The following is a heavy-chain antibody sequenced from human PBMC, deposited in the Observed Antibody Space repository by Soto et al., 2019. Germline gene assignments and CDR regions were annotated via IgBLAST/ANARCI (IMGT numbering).Heavy chain of an antibody. Sequence: EVQLLESGGGLVQPGGSLRLSCAASGFTFSSDAMSWVRQAPGKGLEWVSAISGSGGSTYYADSVKGRFTISRDNSKNTLYLQMNSRRAEDTAVYYCAKVPHSSSWYLDAFDIWGQGTMVTVSS. J-gene: IGHJ3*02. D-gene: IGHD6-13*01. V-gene: IGHV3-23*01. CDR1: GFTFSSDA. CDR2: ISGSGGST. CDR3: AKVPHSSSWYLDAFDI.